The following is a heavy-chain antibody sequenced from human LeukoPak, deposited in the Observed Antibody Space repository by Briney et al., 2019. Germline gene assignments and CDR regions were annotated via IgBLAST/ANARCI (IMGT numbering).Heavy chain of an antibody. CDR1: GYAIISGGFS. J-gene: IGHJ5*02. CDR3: ARSRQASGLFSA. D-gene: IGHD3-10*01. V-gene: IGHV4-30-2*01. Sequence: WQTLSLTCTVSGYAIISGGFSWNWIRQPPGKGLEWIGWICYRGPVHYNPSVKSRLTISVDRPKNQFFLNVTSLTAADTAVYYCARSRQASGLFSAWGQGTLVVVSS. CDR2: ICYRGPV.